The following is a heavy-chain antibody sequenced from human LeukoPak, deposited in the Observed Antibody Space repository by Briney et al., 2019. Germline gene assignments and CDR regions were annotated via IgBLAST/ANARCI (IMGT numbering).Heavy chain of an antibody. CDR3: ARSGSGRSYYYYMDV. CDR1: GFTFSSYS. J-gene: IGHJ6*03. V-gene: IGHV3-21*01. Sequence: PGGSLRLSCVASGFTFSSYSMNWVRQAPGKGLEWVSSISSSSSYIYYADSVKGRFTISRGNAKNSLYLQMNSLRAEDTAVYYCARSGSGRSYYYYMDVWGKGTTVTVSS. D-gene: IGHD3-10*01. CDR2: ISSSSSYI.